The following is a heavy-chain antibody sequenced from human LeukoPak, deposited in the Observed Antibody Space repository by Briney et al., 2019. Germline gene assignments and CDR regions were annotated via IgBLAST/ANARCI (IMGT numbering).Heavy chain of an antibody. CDR3: ARVYCSGGSCYFDY. Sequence: SETLSLTCTVSGGSISSYYWSWIRQHPGKGLEWIGYIYYSGSTYYNPSLKSRVTISVDTSKNQFSLKLSSVTAADTAVYYCARVYCSGGSCYFDYWGQGTLVTVSS. CDR2: IYYSGST. CDR1: GGSISSYY. J-gene: IGHJ4*02. V-gene: IGHV4-59*06. D-gene: IGHD2-15*01.